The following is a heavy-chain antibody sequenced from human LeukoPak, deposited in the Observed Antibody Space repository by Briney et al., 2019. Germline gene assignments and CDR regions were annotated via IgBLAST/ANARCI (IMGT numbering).Heavy chain of an antibody. D-gene: IGHD5-18*01. J-gene: IGHJ4*02. CDR2: IKKDGSEK. CDR1: GFTFSSYG. Sequence: PGRSLRLSCAASGFTFSSYGMTWVRQAPGKGLEWVANIKKDGSEKYYVDSVEGRFTISRDNAKTSLYLQMNSLRVEDTAVYYCARDLSGVTGYTYGRGIDYWGQGTLVTVSS. V-gene: IGHV3-7*01. CDR3: ARDLSGVTGYTYGRGIDY.